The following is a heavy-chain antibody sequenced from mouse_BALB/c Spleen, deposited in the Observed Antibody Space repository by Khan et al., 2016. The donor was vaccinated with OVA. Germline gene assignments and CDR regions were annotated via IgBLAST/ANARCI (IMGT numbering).Heavy chain of an antibody. CDR1: GYTFTDHY. V-gene: IGHV1-26*01. CDR3: AEGLWDY. J-gene: IGHJ2*01. D-gene: IGHD3-3*01. CDR2: INPDNDDT. Sequence: VQLQQSEPDLIKLGASVKMSCKASGYTFTDHYIKRVGQNHGKSLEWIGDINPDNDDTFYNHKFKGKPSLTVDTSSNTAYMQLNSLKTEDSAVYYFAEGLWDYWSQGTMLAVSS.